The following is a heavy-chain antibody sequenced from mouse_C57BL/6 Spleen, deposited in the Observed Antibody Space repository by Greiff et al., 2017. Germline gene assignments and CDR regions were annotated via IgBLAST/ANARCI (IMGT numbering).Heavy chain of an antibody. J-gene: IGHJ2*01. D-gene: IGHD1-1*01. Sequence: QVQLQQSGAELMKPGASVKLSCKATGYTFTGYWIEWVKQRPGHGLEWIGEIFPGSGSTNYTEKFKGKATLTADTSSNTAYMQLRSVTTEGSAIYNCAREDYGRCYYLDYWGQGTTLTVAS. V-gene: IGHV1-9*01. CDR3: AREDYGRCYYLDY. CDR1: GYTFTGYW. CDR2: IFPGSGST.